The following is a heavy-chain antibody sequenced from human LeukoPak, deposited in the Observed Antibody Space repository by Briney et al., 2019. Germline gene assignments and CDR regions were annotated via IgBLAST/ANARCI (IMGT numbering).Heavy chain of an antibody. CDR2: INSDGSST. CDR3: ASGPIAATATPDK. J-gene: IGHJ4*02. D-gene: IGHD2-2*02. CDR1: GFTLSSYW. Sequence: GGSLRLSCAASGFTLSSYWMHWVRQAPGKGLVWVSRINSDGSSTTYADSVKGRFTISRDSAKNTLYLQMNSLRAEDTAVYYCASGPIAATATPDKWGQGTLVTVSS. V-gene: IGHV3-74*01.